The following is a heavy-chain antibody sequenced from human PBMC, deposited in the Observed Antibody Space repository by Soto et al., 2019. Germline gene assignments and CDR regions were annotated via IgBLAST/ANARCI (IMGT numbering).Heavy chain of an antibody. CDR3: ARGSYSSSSSWFDP. J-gene: IGHJ5*02. CDR1: GGPMRSGSYY. CDR2: ISNSGNT. D-gene: IGHD6-6*01. V-gene: IGHV4-31*03. Sequence: QVQLQESGPGLVKPSQTLSLTCSVSGGPMRSGSYYWTWIRQHLGKGLEWVAYISNSGNTYYNPSLETRLTISVDTSKNLFSLSLTSVTAADTALYYCARGSYSSSSSWFDPWGQGTLVTVSS.